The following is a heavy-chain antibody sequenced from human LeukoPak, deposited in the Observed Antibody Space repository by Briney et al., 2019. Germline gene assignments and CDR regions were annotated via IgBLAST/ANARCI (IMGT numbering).Heavy chain of an antibody. J-gene: IGHJ4*02. CDR1: GYTFTSYG. V-gene: IGHV1-18*01. Sequence: VASVKVSCKASGYTFTSYGISWVRQAPGQGLEWMGWISAYNGHTNYAQKLQGRVTMTTETSTNTAYMELRSLRSDDTAVYYCARGVESSSCFDYWGQGTLVTVSS. D-gene: IGHD6-13*01. CDR2: ISAYNGHT. CDR3: ARGVESSSCFDY.